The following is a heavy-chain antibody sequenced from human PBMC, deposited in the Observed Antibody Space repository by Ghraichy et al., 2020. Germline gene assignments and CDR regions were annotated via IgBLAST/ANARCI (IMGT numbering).Heavy chain of an antibody. V-gene: IGHV3-11*06. D-gene: IGHD5-12*01. CDR3: AREIAPSGIRKRAFDL. CDR2: IISGGSYT. Sequence: GGSLRLSCAAPGFTFSDYYMTWIRQAPGKGLEWVSYIISGGSYTNYADSVKGRFTISRDDSKNSLHLQMNSLRDEDTGVYFCAREIAPSGIRKRAFDLWGQGTRRTVSS. J-gene: IGHJ4*02. CDR1: GFTFSDYY.